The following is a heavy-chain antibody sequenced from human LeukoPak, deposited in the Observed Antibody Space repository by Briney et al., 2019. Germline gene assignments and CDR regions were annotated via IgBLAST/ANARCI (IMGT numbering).Heavy chain of an antibody. CDR3: ARTLFGELSPTPYYYYGMVV. J-gene: IGHJ6*04. CDR1: GYTFTSYA. D-gene: IGHD3-10*02. V-gene: IGHV1-3*01. CDR2: INAGNGNT. Sequence: ASVKVSCKASGYTFTSYAMHWVRQAPGQRLEWMGWINAGNGNTKYSQKFQGRVTITADKSTSTAYMELSSLRSEDTAVYYCARTLFGELSPTPYYYYGMVVWGKGTTVTVSS.